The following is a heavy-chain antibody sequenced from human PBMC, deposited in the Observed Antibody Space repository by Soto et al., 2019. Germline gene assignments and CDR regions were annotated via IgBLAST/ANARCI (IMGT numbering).Heavy chain of an antibody. D-gene: IGHD1-1*01. Sequence: QVQLQESGPGLVKPSHTLSLTCTVSGGSISSGDYYWSWIRQPPGKGLEWIGYISKSGSTYYNPSLKSRITISVDPSKNQFSLKLNSVTAADTAVYYCARRRWNDERLDYWGQGTLVTVSS. CDR1: GGSISSGDYY. CDR3: ARRRWNDERLDY. CDR2: ISKSGST. V-gene: IGHV4-30-4*01. J-gene: IGHJ4*02.